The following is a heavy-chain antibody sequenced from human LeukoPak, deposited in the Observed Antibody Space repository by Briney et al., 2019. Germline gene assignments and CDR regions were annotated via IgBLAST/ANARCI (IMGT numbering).Heavy chain of an antibody. J-gene: IGHJ4*02. D-gene: IGHD6-19*01. CDR3: ARDSGWYLGYYFDY. CDR1: GFTFSSYW. Sequence: GGSLRLSCAASGFTFSSYWMSWVRQAPGKGLEWVANIKQDGSEKYYVDSVKGRFTISRDNAKNSLYLQMNGLRAEDTAVYYCARDSGWYLGYYFDYWGQGTLVTVSS. V-gene: IGHV3-7*01. CDR2: IKQDGSEK.